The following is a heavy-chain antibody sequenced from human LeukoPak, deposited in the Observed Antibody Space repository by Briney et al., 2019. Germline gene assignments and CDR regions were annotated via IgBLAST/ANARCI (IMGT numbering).Heavy chain of an antibody. V-gene: IGHV4-4*09. CDR1: GGSISSYY. J-gene: IGHJ6*03. Sequence: SETLSLTCTVSGGSISSYYWSWIRQPPGKGLEWIGYIYTSGSTNYNPSLKSRVTISVDTSKNQFSLKLSSVTAADTAVYYCARHSLSTSPIYYYYYMDVWGKGTTVTVSS. CDR2: IYTSGST. CDR3: ARHSLSTSPIYYYYYMDV. D-gene: IGHD2-2*01.